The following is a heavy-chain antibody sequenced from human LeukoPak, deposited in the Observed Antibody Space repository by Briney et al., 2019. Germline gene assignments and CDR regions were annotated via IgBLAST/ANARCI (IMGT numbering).Heavy chain of an antibody. CDR1: GFTFSSYE. Sequence: GGSLRLSCAASGFTFSSYEMNWVRQAPGKGLEWVSYISSSGSTIYYADSVKGRFTISRDNAKNSLYLQMNSLRAEDTAVYYCARGYSSGWFVQVYYYYYMDVWGKGTTVTISS. CDR3: ARGYSSGWFVQVYYYYYMDV. V-gene: IGHV3-48*03. CDR2: ISSSGSTI. D-gene: IGHD6-19*01. J-gene: IGHJ6*03.